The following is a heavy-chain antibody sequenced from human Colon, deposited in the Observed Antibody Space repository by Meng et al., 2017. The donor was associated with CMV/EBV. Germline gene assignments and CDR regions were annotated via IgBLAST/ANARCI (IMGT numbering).Heavy chain of an antibody. J-gene: IGHJ4*02. Sequence: SCAASGFIFSNYAMSWVRQAPGKGLEWVSAISGSGNSTYYADSVKGRFTISRDNSKNSLYLQMNSLRAEDTALYYCARGTQWNFDYWGQGTLVTVSS. D-gene: IGHD6-19*01. V-gene: IGHV3-23*01. CDR3: ARGTQWNFDY. CDR1: GFIFSNYA. CDR2: ISGSGNST.